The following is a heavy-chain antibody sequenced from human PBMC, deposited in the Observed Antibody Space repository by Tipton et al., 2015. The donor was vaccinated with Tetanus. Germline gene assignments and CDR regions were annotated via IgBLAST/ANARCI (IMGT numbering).Heavy chain of an antibody. J-gene: IGHJ5*02. V-gene: IGHV4-31*03. CDR1: GDSISGSPYF. Sequence: TLSLTCTVSGDSISGSPYFWNWIRQHPQKGLEWIGYIYYSGSTFYNPSFESRVTISEDTSKNQFSLKLTSVTDADTAVYYCARDQGGGRVLRLHWFVPWGQGSLVIVST. CDR2: IYYSGST. CDR3: ARDQGGGRVLRLHWFVP. D-gene: IGHD3-16*01.